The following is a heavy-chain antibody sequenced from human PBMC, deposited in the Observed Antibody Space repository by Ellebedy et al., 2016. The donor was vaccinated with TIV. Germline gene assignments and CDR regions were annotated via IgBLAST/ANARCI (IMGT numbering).Heavy chain of an antibody. CDR1: GFTFIDYA. V-gene: IGHV3-23*01. Sequence: GGSLRLSXAASGFTFIDYAINWVRQSPGRGLEWVSFINGRGDRTYYADSVKGRFTISRDNSKNVIYLQMNGLRAEDTAIYYCAKPARTDATDFWGQGTLVTVSS. CDR2: INGRGDRT. CDR3: AKPARTDATDF. J-gene: IGHJ4*02. D-gene: IGHD4-17*01.